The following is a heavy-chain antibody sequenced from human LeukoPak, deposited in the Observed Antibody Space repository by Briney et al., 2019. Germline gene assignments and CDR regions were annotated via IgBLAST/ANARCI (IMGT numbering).Heavy chain of an antibody. D-gene: IGHD3-3*01. CDR1: GGSISSSSYF. Sequence: SETLSLTCAVSGGSISSSSYFWGWIRQPPEKGLEWIGSMYHSGTTYYNPSLKSRVTMSVDTSNNQFSLKLKSVTATDTAVYYCARLRGTTIFGVVILDYYTDVWGKGTTVTVSS. CDR2: MYHSGTT. V-gene: IGHV4-39*01. CDR3: ARLRGTTIFGVVILDYYTDV. J-gene: IGHJ6*03.